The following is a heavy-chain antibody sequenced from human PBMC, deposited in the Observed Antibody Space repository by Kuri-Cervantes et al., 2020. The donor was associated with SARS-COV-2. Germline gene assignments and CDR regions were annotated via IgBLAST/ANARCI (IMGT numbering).Heavy chain of an antibody. Sequence: SETLSLTCTVSGGSISSGSYYWSWIRQPAGKGLEWIGRIYTSGSTNYNPSLKSRVTISVDTSKNQFSLKLSSVTAADTAVYYCARGFCGGDCYSYYYYYYMDVWGKGTSVTVSS. CDR3: ARGFCGGDCYSYYYYYYMDV. D-gene: IGHD2-21*01. V-gene: IGHV4-61*02. CDR1: GGSISSGSYY. CDR2: IYTSGST. J-gene: IGHJ6*03.